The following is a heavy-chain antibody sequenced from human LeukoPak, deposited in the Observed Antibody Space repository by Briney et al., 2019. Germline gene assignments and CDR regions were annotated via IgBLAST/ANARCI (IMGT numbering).Heavy chain of an antibody. CDR2: INHSGST. V-gene: IGHV4-39*07. CDR3: SAGGVTTGRGIDY. D-gene: IGHD4-11*01. CDR1: GGSISSSSYY. Sequence: SETLSLTCTVSGGSISSSSYYWSWIRQPPGKGLEWIGEINHSGSTNYNPSLKSRVTISVDTSKNQFSLKLSSVTAADTAVYYCSAGGVTTGRGIDYWGQGTLVTVSS. J-gene: IGHJ4*02.